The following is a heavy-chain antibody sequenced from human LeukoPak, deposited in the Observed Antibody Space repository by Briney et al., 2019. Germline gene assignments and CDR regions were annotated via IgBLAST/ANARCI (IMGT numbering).Heavy chain of an antibody. CDR3: AKDLLLWFGELLWDYYYGMDV. V-gene: IGHV3-23*01. CDR2: IGDTT. Sequence: PGGSLRLSCVASGFAFSSYAMSWVRQAPGKGLEWVSSIGDTTFYADSVKGRFTISRDNSKNTLYLQMNSLRAEDTAVYYCAKDLLLWFGELLWDYYYGMDVWGQGTTVTVSS. J-gene: IGHJ6*02. D-gene: IGHD3-10*01. CDR1: GFAFSSYA.